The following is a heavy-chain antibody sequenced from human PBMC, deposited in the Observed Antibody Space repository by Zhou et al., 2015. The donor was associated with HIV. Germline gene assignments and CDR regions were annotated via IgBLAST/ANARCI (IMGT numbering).Heavy chain of an antibody. D-gene: IGHD3/OR15-3a*01. V-gene: IGHV3-11*01. CDR2: ISDSGSGK. CDR3: VRDGAYGLDLRGALDQ. Sequence: QVQLVESGGDLVRPGGSLRLSCGANGFTLRDYYMVWIRQAPGKGLETVSYISDSGSGKSYADSVKGRFTISRDNAKKSLYLQMNSLRADDTAIYYCVRDGAYGLDLRGALDQWGQGTLVTVSS. CDR1: GFTLRDYY. J-gene: IGHJ4*02.